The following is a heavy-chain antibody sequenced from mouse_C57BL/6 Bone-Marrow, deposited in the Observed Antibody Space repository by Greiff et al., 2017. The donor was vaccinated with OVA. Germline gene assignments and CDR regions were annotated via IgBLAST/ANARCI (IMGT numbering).Heavy chain of an antibody. V-gene: IGHV2-2*01. CDR1: GFSLTSYG. CDR2: IWSGGST. D-gene: IGHD1-1*01. J-gene: IGHJ4*01. Sequence: QVQLQQSGPGLVQPSQSLSITCTVSGFSLTSYGVHWVRQSPGKGLEWLGVIWSGGSTDYNAAFISRLSISKDNSKSQVFFKMNSLQADDTAIYYCASYYGSSPHAMDYWGQGTSVTVSS. CDR3: ASYYGSSPHAMDY.